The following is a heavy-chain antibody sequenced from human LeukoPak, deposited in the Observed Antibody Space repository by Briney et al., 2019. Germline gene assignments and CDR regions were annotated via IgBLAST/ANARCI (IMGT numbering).Heavy chain of an antibody. CDR1: GGSIGSSGYY. V-gene: IGHV4-39*01. CDR3: ARHEYSGSYYGLSWFDP. D-gene: IGHD1-26*01. CDR2: IYYSGST. Sequence: PSETLSLTCTVSGGSIGSSGYYWGWIRQPRGKGLEWIASIYYSGSTYYNPSLKSRVTISVDTSKNQLSLKLSSLTAADTAVYYCARHEYSGSYYGLSWFDPWGQGTLVTVSS. J-gene: IGHJ5*02.